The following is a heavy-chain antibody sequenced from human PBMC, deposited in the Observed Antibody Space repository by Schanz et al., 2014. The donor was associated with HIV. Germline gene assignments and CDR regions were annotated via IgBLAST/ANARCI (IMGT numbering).Heavy chain of an antibody. CDR1: GFTFSDYW. CDR3: AKKREDYFDRNDYYFDY. Sequence: EVQLVESGGGLVQPGGSLRLSCAASGFTFSDYWMSWVRQAPGKGLEWVAHINHDGSVKGYLASVKGRVTISRDNSKNTLYLQMDSLRAEDTAVYYCAKKREDYFDRNDYYFDYGGQGTLVTVSS. J-gene: IGHJ4*02. CDR2: INHDGSVK. V-gene: IGHV3-7*03. D-gene: IGHD3-22*01.